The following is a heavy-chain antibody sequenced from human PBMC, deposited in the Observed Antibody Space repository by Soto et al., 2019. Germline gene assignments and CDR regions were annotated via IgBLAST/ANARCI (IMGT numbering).Heavy chain of an antibody. D-gene: IGHD1-26*01. V-gene: IGHV3-30-3*01. J-gene: IGHJ6*02. CDR3: ATSSGSYSPSYYGMDV. CDR1: GFTFSSYA. Sequence: GGSLRLSCAASGFTFSSYAMHWVRQAPGKGLEWVAVISYDGSNKYYADSVKGRFTISRDNSKNTLYLQMNSLRAEDTAVYYCATSSGSYSPSYYGMDVWGQGTTVTVSS. CDR2: ISYDGSNK.